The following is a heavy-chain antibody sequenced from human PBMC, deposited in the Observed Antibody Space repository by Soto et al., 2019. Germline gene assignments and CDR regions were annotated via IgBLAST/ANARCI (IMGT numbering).Heavy chain of an antibody. D-gene: IGHD6-13*01. V-gene: IGHV4-39*01. Sequence: QLQLQESGPGLVKPSETLSLTCTVSGGSISSSSYYWGWIRQPPGKGLEWIGGIYYSGSTYYNPSRKSRVTISVDTSNNQFSQTLSSVTAADTAVYYCARHDVGTPSSTLQQQLVRAPWFDPWGQGTLVTVSS. CDR3: ARHDVGTPSSTLQQQLVRAPWFDP. CDR2: IYYSGST. CDR1: GGSISSSSYY. J-gene: IGHJ5*02.